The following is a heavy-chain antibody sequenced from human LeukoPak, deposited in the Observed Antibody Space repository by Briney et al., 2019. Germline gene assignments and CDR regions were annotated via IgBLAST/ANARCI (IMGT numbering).Heavy chain of an antibody. CDR2: IGTAGDT. J-gene: IGHJ6*02. Sequence: GGPLRLSCAASGFTFSSYDMHWVRQAIGKGLEWVSAIGTAGDTYYPGSVKGRFTISRENAKNSLYLQMNSLRAGDTAVYYCARFRIAAAGYGMDVWGQGTTVTVSS. CDR3: ARFRIAAAGYGMDV. CDR1: GFTFSSYD. V-gene: IGHV3-13*01. D-gene: IGHD6-13*01.